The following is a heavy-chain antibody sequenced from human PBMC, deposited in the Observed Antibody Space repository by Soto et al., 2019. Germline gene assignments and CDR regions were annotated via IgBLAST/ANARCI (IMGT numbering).Heavy chain of an antibody. Sequence: VQLVQSGAEVKKPGSSVKVSCKASGGTFSSYAISWVRQAPGQGLEWMEGIIPIFETANYAQKFQGRVTITSDESTSTAYMELSSLRSEDTAVYYCARAAVEGSGSYDPGVYYYYGMDVWGRGTTVTVSS. V-gene: IGHV1-69*05. CDR1: GGTFSSYA. J-gene: IGHJ6*02. D-gene: IGHD1-26*01. CDR3: ARAAVEGSGSYDPGVYYYYGMDV. CDR2: IIPIFETA.